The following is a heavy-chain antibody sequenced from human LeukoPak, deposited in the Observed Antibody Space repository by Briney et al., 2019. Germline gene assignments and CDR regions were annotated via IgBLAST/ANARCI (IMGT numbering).Heavy chain of an antibody. D-gene: IGHD3-10*01. Sequence: SETLSLTCTVSGGSISSGGYYWSWIRQHPGKGLEWIGSIYYSGSTYYNPSLKSRVTISVDTSKNQFSLKLSSVTAADTAVYYCARRGYYGSGTTFDIWGQGTMVTVSS. J-gene: IGHJ3*02. CDR3: ARRGYYGSGTTFDI. CDR2: IYYSGST. CDR1: GGSISSGGYY. V-gene: IGHV4-39*01.